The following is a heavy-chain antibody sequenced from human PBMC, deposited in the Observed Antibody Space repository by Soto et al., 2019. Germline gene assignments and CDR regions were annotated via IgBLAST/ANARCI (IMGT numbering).Heavy chain of an antibody. D-gene: IGHD2-15*01. V-gene: IGHV1-46*01. CDR3: ARPQIASPSYCGMKV. Sequence: ASLKVSFKAAGYTFTRYYMHWVRQAPGQWLELMGIINPSGTNTDYAQQFQGRVTMTRDTSTSTYYMELSSLRSEDTDVYYFARPQIASPSYCGMKVWGQATTVTVSS. CDR1: GYTFTRYY. CDR2: INPSGTNT. J-gene: IGHJ6*02.